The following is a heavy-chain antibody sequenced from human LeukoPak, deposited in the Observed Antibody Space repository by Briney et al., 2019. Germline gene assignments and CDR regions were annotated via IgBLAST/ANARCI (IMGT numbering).Heavy chain of an antibody. Sequence: GASVKVSCKASGYTFTGYYMHWVRQAPGQGLEWMGWINPNSGGTNYAQKFQGRVTMTRDTSISTAYMELSRLRSDDTAVYYCARWDIVVVPAAEFDYWGQGTLVTVSS. J-gene: IGHJ4*02. CDR1: GYTFTGYY. V-gene: IGHV1-2*02. CDR3: ARWDIVVVPAAEFDY. CDR2: INPNSGGT. D-gene: IGHD2-2*01.